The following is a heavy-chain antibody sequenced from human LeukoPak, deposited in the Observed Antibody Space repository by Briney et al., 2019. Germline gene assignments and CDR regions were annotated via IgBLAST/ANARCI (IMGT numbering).Heavy chain of an antibody. Sequence: EASVKVSCKASGYTFTSYGISWVRQAPGQGLEWMGWISAYNGNTNYAQKLQGRVTMTIDTSTSTAYMGLRSLRSDDTAVYYCASPAFYVWGSYRHALDYWGQGTLVTVSS. V-gene: IGHV1-18*01. CDR2: ISAYNGNT. D-gene: IGHD3-16*02. J-gene: IGHJ4*02. CDR1: GYTFTSYG. CDR3: ASPAFYVWGSYRHALDY.